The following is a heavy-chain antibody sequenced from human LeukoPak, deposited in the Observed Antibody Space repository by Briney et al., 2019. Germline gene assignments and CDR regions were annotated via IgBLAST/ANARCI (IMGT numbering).Heavy chain of an antibody. J-gene: IGHJ6*03. V-gene: IGHV4-4*07. CDR1: GGSISSYY. CDR3: ARDGIVLRFLEWPEGYYYYYMDV. D-gene: IGHD3-3*01. CDR2: IYTSGST. Sequence: SETLSLTCTVSGGSISSYYWSWLRQPAGKGLEWIGRIYTSGSTNYNPSLKSRVTMSVDTSKNQFSLKLSSVTAADTAVYYCARDGIVLRFLEWPEGYYYYYMDVWGKGTTVTVSS.